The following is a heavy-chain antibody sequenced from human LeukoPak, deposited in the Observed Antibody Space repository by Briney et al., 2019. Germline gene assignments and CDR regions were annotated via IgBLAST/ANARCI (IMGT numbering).Heavy chain of an antibody. J-gene: IGHJ6*02. CDR2: ISAYNGNT. CDR1: GYTFTSYG. Sequence: ASVKVSCKASGYTFTSYGISWVRQAPGQGLEWMGWISAYNGNTNYAQKLQGRVTMTTDTSTSTAYMELRSLRSDDTAVYYCARVRYSYGLLLSLYYYYYGMDVWGQGTTVTVSS. D-gene: IGHD5-18*01. V-gene: IGHV1-18*01. CDR3: ARVRYSYGLLLSLYYYYYGMDV.